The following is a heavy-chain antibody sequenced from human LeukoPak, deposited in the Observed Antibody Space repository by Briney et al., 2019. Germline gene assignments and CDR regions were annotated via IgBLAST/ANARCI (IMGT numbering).Heavy chain of an antibody. CDR1: GYTFTSYA. CDR2: INAGNGNT. D-gene: IGHD3-3*01. J-gene: IGHJ4*02. CDR3: AREEDWLTPYDY. Sequence: ASVKVSCKASGYTFTSYAMHWVRQAPGQRLEWMGWINAGNGNTKYSQKFQGRVTITRDTSASTAYMELSSLRSEDTAVYYCAREEDWLTPYDYWGQGTLVTVSS. V-gene: IGHV1-3*01.